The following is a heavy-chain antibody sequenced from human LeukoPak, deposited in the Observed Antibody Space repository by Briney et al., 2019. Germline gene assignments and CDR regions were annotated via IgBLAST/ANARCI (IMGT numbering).Heavy chain of an antibody. D-gene: IGHD3-10*01. CDR1: GFTFSSYW. CDR2: INSDGTST. Sequence: GGSLRLSCAASGFTFSSYWMHWVRQAPGKGLVWVSHINSDGTSTNYADSVKGRFTISRDNAKHTLYLQMNSLRAEDTAVYYCAKDHFYGDGSGSYSYWGQGTLVTVSS. J-gene: IGHJ4*02. CDR3: AKDHFYGDGSGSYSY. V-gene: IGHV3-74*01.